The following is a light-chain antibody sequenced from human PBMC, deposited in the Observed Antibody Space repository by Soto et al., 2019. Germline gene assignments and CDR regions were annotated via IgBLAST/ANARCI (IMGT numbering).Light chain of an antibody. J-gene: IGKJ1*01. Sequence: IQMTQSPSTLSASVGDRVTITCRASHNIERWMAWYQQKPGKAPSLLIFDASTLHSGVPSRFSGSGSGTDFTLTISGRQHDDFATYYCQQFAISTTFGQGTKVEVK. CDR2: DAS. CDR1: HNIERW. CDR3: QQFAISTT. V-gene: IGKV1-5*01.